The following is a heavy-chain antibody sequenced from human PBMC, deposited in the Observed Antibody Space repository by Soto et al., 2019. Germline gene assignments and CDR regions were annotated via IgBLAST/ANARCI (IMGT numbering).Heavy chain of an antibody. CDR2: IYYSGST. D-gene: IGHD5-12*01. V-gene: IGHV4-39*01. J-gene: IGHJ5*02. CDR1: GCSISSSSYY. CDR3: ARLFRKFEYSGHGFPVIHYPSFDP. Sequence: PSDTLSLTFTVSGCSISSSSYYWCWILQPPGKGLEWIGSIYYSGSTYYNPSLKIRVTISVDTSKNQFSLKLSSVTAADTAVYYCARLFRKFEYSGHGFPVIHYPSFDPLGQGTLLNVCS.